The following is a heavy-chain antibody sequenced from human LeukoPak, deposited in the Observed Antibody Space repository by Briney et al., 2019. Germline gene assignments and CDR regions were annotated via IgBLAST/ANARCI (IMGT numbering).Heavy chain of an antibody. V-gene: IGHV3-21*03. Sequence: PGGSLRLSCAASGFIFSTYSMSWVRQAPGKGLEWVSSISSSSAYIHYADSVKGRFTISRDNAQNSLYLQMNSLKTEDTAVYYCTTGPVGATKGFYYYYGMDVWGQGTTVTVSS. D-gene: IGHD1-26*01. CDR2: ISSSSAYI. CDR1: GFIFSTYS. J-gene: IGHJ6*02. CDR3: TTGPVGATKGFYYYYGMDV.